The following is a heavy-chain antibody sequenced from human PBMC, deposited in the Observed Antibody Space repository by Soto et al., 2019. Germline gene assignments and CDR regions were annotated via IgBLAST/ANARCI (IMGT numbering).Heavy chain of an antibody. Sequence: QVQLVQSGGEVKKPGASVKVSCKTSGYSFTTYGISWVRQAPGQGLEWMGWISAYNGNTNYAQKLQDRVTMTTDTSTSTAYMELRSLRSDDTAVYYCAREGPAPYYYSGMDVWGQGSTVTVPS. CDR1: GYSFTTYG. V-gene: IGHV1-18*01. J-gene: IGHJ6*02. CDR2: ISAYNGNT. CDR3: AREGPAPYYYSGMDV.